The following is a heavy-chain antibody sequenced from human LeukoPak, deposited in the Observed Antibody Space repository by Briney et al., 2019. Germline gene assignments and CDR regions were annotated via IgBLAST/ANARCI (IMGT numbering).Heavy chain of an antibody. CDR2: INPNSGGT. D-gene: IGHD1-26*01. J-gene: IGHJ4*02. CDR3: AREPPRWELLYSFDY. Sequence: ASVKVSCKASGYTFTGYCMHWVRQAPGQGLEWMGRINPNSGGTNYAQKFQGRVTMTGDTSISTAYMELSRLRSDDTAIYYCAREPPRWELLYSFDYWGQGTLVTVSS. V-gene: IGHV1-2*06. CDR1: GYTFTGYC.